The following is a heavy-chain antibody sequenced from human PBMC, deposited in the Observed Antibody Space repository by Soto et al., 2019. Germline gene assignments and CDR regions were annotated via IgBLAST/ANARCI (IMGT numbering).Heavy chain of an antibody. CDR1: GGSISSGGYS. CDR3: ANEYSSSSWFDP. V-gene: IGHV4-30-2*01. CDR2: IYHSGST. Sequence: SETLSLTCAVSGGSISSGGYSWSWIRQPPGKGLEWIGYIYHSGSTYYNPSLKSRVTISVDRSKNHFSLKLTSVTAADTAVYYCANEYSSSSWFDPWGQGALVTVSS. D-gene: IGHD6-6*01. J-gene: IGHJ5*02.